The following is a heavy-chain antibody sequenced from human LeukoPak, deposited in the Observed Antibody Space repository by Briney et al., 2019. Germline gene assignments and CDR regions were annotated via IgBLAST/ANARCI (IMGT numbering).Heavy chain of an antibody. Sequence: AAVRVSCTASGYTFNAYYIHWVRQAPGQGLEWMGWINLNSGGTRYAQNFQGRVTMTKDTSISTAYMEMSGLRSDDTAVYHCARAALCGSGCYYFFDYWGQAPEATVSS. D-gene: IGHD2-15*01. J-gene: IGHJ4*02. CDR2: INLNSGGT. CDR1: GYTFNAYY. CDR3: ARAALCGSGCYYFFDY. V-gene: IGHV1-2*02.